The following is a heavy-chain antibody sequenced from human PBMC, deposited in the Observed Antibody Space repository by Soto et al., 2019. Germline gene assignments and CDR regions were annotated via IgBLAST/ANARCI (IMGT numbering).Heavy chain of an antibody. CDR1: GFILNNYA. Sequence: VQLLESGGDLVQPGGSLRLSCVASGFILNNYAMSWVRQAPGKGLEWVSTIGGTDGDSDGVPWYEVCVKGRFPLSRDSSANTLFLHMDNLRAEDSALYYCVKRGRNWGAFDFWGQGTTVVVSS. V-gene: IGHV3-23*01. CDR2: IGGTDGDSDGVP. CDR3: VKRGRNWGAFDF. J-gene: IGHJ3*01. D-gene: IGHD7-27*01.